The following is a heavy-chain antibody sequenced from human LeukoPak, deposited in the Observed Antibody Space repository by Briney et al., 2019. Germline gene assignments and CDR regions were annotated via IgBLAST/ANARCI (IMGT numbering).Heavy chain of an antibody. CDR1: GFTFGVYA. J-gene: IGHJ4*02. CDR2: ISYDGSNK. D-gene: IGHD5-18*01. CDR3: ARDIGGYSYGYSYDY. V-gene: IGHV3-30-3*01. Sequence: PGRSLRLSCTASGFTFGVYAMSWIRQAPGKGLEWVAVISYDGSNKYYADSVKGRFTISRDNSKNTLYLQMNSLRAEDTAVYFCARDIGGYSYGYSYDYWGQGTLVTVSS.